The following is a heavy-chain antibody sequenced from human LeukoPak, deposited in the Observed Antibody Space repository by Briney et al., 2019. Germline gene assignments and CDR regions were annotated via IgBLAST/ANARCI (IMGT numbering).Heavy chain of an antibody. J-gene: IGHJ4*02. CDR3: AKDPGSSSLMDHFDY. D-gene: IGHD6-13*01. Sequence: GGSLRLSCAASGFTLSSYGMHWVRRAPGKGLEWVAFIRYDGSNKYYADSVKGRFTISRDNSKNTLYLQINSLRAEDTAVYYCAKDPGSSSLMDHFDYWGQGTLVTVSS. V-gene: IGHV3-30*02. CDR1: GFTLSSYG. CDR2: IRYDGSNK.